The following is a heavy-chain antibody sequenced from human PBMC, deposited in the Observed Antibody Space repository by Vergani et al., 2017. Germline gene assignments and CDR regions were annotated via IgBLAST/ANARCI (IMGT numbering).Heavy chain of an antibody. J-gene: IGHJ4*02. Sequence: QLQLQESGPGLVKPSETLSLTCTVSGGSISSSSYYWGWIRQPPGKGLEWIGSIYYSGSTYYNPSLKSRVTISVDTSKNQFSLKLSCVTAADTAVYYCARSGDYFDYWGQGTLVTVSS. D-gene: IGHD3-10*01. CDR1: GGSISSSSYY. CDR3: ARSGDYFDY. CDR2: IYYSGST. V-gene: IGHV4-39*01.